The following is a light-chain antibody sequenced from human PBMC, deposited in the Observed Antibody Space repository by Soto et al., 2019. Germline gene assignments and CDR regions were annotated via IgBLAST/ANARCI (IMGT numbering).Light chain of an antibody. V-gene: IGLV2-8*01. Sequence: QSVLTQPPSASGSPGQSVTISCTGTSSDVGGYNYVSWYQQHPGKVPKLMVYEVNKRPLGVPDRFSGSKSGNTASLTVSGLQAEDEADYYCTSYAGGNNVFGTGTKLTVL. CDR2: EVN. J-gene: IGLJ1*01. CDR1: SSDVGGYNY. CDR3: TSYAGGNNV.